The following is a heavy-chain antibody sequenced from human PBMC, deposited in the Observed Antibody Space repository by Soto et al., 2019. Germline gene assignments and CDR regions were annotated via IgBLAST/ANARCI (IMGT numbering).Heavy chain of an antibody. D-gene: IGHD3-3*01. CDR3: IGPAN. Sequence: GGSLRLSCAASGVTFSRYWMKWCRQAPGKGLEWVADINPDGSGKYYVDSVRGRFTISRDNAKSSLSLQMNSPRAEDTPVYYCIGPANWGQGTRVTVS. CDR2: INPDGSGK. CDR1: GVTFSRYW. V-gene: IGHV3-7*01. J-gene: IGHJ4*02.